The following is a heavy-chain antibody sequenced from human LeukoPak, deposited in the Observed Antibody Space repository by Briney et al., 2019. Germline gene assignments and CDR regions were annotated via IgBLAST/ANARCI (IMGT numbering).Heavy chain of an antibody. D-gene: IGHD3-10*01. J-gene: IGHJ6*02. CDR1: GFTFSSYS. V-gene: IGHV3-21*04. CDR3: AKEVVVRGVWYYGMDV. Sequence: GGSLRLSCAASGFTFSSYSMNWVRQAPGKGLELVSSISSSSSYIYYADSVKGGFTISRDNSKTTLYLQMNSLRAEDTAEYYCAKEVVVRGVWYYGMDVWGQGTTVTVSS. CDR2: ISSSSSYI.